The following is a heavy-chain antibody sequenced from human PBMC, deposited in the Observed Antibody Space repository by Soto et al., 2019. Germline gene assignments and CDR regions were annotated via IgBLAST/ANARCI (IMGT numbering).Heavy chain of an antibody. CDR2: IDPSDSYT. V-gene: IGHV5-10-1*01. Sequence: GESLKISCKGSGYSFISYWINWVRQMPGKGLEWMGRIDPSDSYTNYSPSFQGHVTISIDKSISTAYLQWSSLKASDTAVYYCASLSSYYYDSSGNLFDYWGQGTLVTVSS. CDR3: ASLSSYYYDSSGNLFDY. D-gene: IGHD3-22*01. J-gene: IGHJ4*02. CDR1: GYSFISYW.